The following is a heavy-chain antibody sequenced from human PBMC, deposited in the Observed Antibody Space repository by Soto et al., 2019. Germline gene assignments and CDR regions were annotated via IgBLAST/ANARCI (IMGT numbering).Heavy chain of an antibody. V-gene: IGHV4-30-4*08. D-gene: IGHD2-21*01. CDR2: IYYDGTT. Sequence: SEPLSLTCTVSGGSISSGDYYWTWIRQPPGKGLEWLGYIYYDGTTYYNPSLKSRLTMSIDTSKNQFSLKLNSLTAADTAVYYCARDRRWLSRGPNNWFDPWGQGTPGHRLL. CDR1: GGSISSGDYY. CDR3: ARDRRWLSRGPNNWFDP. J-gene: IGHJ5*02.